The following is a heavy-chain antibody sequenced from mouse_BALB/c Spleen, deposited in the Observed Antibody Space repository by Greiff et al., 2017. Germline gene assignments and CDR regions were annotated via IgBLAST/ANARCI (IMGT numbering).Heavy chain of an antibody. CDR1: GYTFTDYV. D-gene: IGHD2-4*01. Sequence: VQLQQSGPELVKPGASVKMSCKASGYTFTDYVISWVKQSHGKSLEWIGRINPYNGDTFYNQKFKGKATLTVDKSSSTAHMELLSLTSEDSAVYYCGRNDYDAFAYWGQGTLVTVSA. CDR2: INPYNGDT. J-gene: IGHJ3*01. CDR3: GRNDYDAFAY. V-gene: IGHV1-37*01.